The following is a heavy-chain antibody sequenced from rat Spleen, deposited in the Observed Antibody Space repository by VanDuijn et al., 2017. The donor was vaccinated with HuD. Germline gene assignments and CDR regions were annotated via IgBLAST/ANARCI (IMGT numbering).Heavy chain of an antibody. CDR2: ITDAGGNT. Sequence: EVQLVESGGGLVQPGRSLKLSCIASGFILNNYWMTWIRQAPGKGLEWVASITDAGGNTYYRDSVKGRFTISRDNAKNTQYLQMDSLRSEDTATYYCARHNSGYDYWGQGVMVTVSS. CDR1: GFILNNYW. D-gene: IGHD4-3*01. J-gene: IGHJ2*01. V-gene: IGHV5-31*01. CDR3: ARHNSGYDY.